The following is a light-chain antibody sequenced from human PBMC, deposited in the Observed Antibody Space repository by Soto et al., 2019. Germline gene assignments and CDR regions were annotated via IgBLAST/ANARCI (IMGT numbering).Light chain of an antibody. Sequence: EVVMRQSPATLSVSPGEGATLSFRSSQGIGDTLAWYQHKPGQAPRLLIYDASRRATGIPDRFSGSGSGTDFTLTIGRLEPEDFVVYYCQQYGRSPTFGQGTKVDIK. CDR3: QQYGRSPT. V-gene: IGKV3-20*01. J-gene: IGKJ1*01. CDR1: QGIGDT. CDR2: DAS.